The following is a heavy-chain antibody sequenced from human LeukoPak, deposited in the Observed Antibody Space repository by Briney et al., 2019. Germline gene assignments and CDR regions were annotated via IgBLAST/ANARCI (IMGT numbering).Heavy chain of an antibody. CDR2: IYHSGST. CDR1: CYSLSRVYY. J-gene: IGHJ3*02. Sequence: PSETLSLTCTVSCYSLSRVYYWGWVRQPPGKGLEWMGSIYHSGSTYYNPSLKSRVTISVDTSKNQFSLKLSSVTAADTAVYYCARVLRAVAGTRAFDIWGQGTMVTVSS. V-gene: IGHV4-38-2*02. CDR3: ARVLRAVAGTRAFDI. D-gene: IGHD6-19*01.